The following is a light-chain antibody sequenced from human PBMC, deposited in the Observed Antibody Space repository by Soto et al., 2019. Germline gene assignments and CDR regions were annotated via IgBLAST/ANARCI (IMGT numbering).Light chain of an antibody. V-gene: IGKV1-5*03. CDR2: KAT. J-gene: IGKJ1*01. CDR3: QQYNSYART. CDR1: EDISFW. Sequence: DIQMTQSPSTLYASVGDRVTMTCRASEDISFWLAWYQQKPGKAPKLLMYKATHLETGVPSSFGGSGSGTDFTLTITNLQPDDFATYYCQQYNSYARTFGPGTKV.